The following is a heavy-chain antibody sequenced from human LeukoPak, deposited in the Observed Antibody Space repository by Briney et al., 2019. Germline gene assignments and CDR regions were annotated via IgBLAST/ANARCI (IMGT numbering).Heavy chain of an antibody. V-gene: IGHV1-8*03. CDR3: ARGVNWGSYRYGSYYFDY. Sequence: ASVKVSCKASGYTFTSYDINWVRQATGQGLEWMRWMIPNSGNTGYAQKFQGRVTITRNTSISTAYMELSSLRSEDTAVYYCARGVNWGSYRYGSYYFDYWGQGTLVTVSS. D-gene: IGHD3-16*02. J-gene: IGHJ4*02. CDR2: MIPNSGNT. CDR1: GYTFTSYD.